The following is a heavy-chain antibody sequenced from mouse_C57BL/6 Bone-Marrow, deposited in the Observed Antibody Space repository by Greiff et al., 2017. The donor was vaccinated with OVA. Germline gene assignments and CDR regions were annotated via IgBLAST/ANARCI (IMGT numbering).Heavy chain of an antibody. Sequence: EVKLVESGGGLVKPGGSLKLSCAASGFTFSSYTMSWVRQTPEKGLEWVATISGGGGNTYYPDSVKGRFTISRDNAKNTLYLQMSSLRSEDTALYYCARPSYKYYAMDYWGQGTSVTVSS. V-gene: IGHV5-9*01. D-gene: IGHD1-3*01. CDR3: ARPSYKYYAMDY. J-gene: IGHJ4*01. CDR1: GFTFSSYT. CDR2: ISGGGGNT.